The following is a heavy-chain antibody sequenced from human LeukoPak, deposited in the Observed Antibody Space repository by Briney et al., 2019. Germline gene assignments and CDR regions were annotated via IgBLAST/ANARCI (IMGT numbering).Heavy chain of an antibody. CDR2: ISGSGGST. J-gene: IGHJ5*02. D-gene: IGHD2-15*01. CDR1: GFTFSSYA. V-gene: IGHV3-23*01. Sequence: PGGSLRLSCAASGFTFSSYAMSWVRQAPGKGLEWVSAISGSGGSTYYADSVKGRFTISRDNSKNALYLQMNSLRAEDTAVYYCAKMSRYWYLNWFDPWGQGTLVTVSS. CDR3: AKMSRYWYLNWFDP.